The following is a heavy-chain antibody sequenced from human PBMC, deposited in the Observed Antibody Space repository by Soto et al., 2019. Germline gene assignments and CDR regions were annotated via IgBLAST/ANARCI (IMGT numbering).Heavy chain of an antibody. CDR2: IYYSGST. V-gene: IGHV4-59*01. CDR3: ARGVAVAGTDY. J-gene: IGHJ4*02. D-gene: IGHD6-19*01. CDR1: GGSISSYY. Sequence: QVQLQESGPGLVKPSETLSLTCTVSGGSISSYYWSWIRQPPGKGLEWIGYIYYSGSTNYNPSLKRRVTISGDTSKNQFYLKLSSVTAAETAVYYCARGVAVAGTDYWGQGTLVTVSS.